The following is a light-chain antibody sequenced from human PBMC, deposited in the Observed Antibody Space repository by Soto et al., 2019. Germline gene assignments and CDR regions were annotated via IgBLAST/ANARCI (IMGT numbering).Light chain of an antibody. CDR3: LLSYNGPYV. Sequence: QAVFTQEPSLTVSPGGTVTLTCGSSTGAVTNGHYPYWFQQKPGQAPRTLIYDTTNRHSWTPARFSGSLLGGKAALTLSGAQPEDEAEYYCLLSYNGPYVFGTGTKVTVL. J-gene: IGLJ1*01. CDR2: DTT. V-gene: IGLV7-46*01. CDR1: TGAVTNGHY.